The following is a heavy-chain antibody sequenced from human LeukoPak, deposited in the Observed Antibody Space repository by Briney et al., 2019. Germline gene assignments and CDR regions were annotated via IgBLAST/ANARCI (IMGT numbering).Heavy chain of an antibody. V-gene: IGHV3-23*01. Sequence: PGRSLRLSCAASGFTFDDYAMHWVRQAPGKGLEWVSAISGSGGSTYYADSVKGRFTISRDNSKNTLYLQMNSLRAEDTAVYYCARDMVRGVFTTRTIDYWGQGTLVTVSS. D-gene: IGHD3-10*01. CDR1: GFTFDDYA. CDR2: ISGSGGST. J-gene: IGHJ4*02. CDR3: ARDMVRGVFTTRTIDY.